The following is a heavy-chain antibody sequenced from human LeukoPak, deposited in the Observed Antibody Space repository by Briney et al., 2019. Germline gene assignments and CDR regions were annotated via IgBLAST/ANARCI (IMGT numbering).Heavy chain of an antibody. CDR3: AKDQYYYGSGSYYED. J-gene: IGHJ4*02. CDR1: GFTFSSYA. Sequence: GGSLRLSCAASGFTFSSYAMSWVRQAPGKGLEWVSAISGSGGSTYYADSVKGRFTISRDNSKNTLYLQMNSLRAEDTAVYYCAKDQYYYGSGSYYEDWGQGTLVTVSS. D-gene: IGHD3-10*01. CDR2: ISGSGGST. V-gene: IGHV3-23*01.